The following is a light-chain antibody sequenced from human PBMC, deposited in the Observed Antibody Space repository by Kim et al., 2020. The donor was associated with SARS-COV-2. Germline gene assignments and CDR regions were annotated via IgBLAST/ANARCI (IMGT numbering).Light chain of an antibody. CDR3: CSYAVGKSYV. Sequence: GQSLTISCTGNSNNVGKYVFVSWYQHHPGKAPKLLIYEVSQRPSGVSNRFSGSKSANTASLTISDLQADDEADYYCCSYAVGKSYVFGTGTKVTVL. J-gene: IGLJ1*01. V-gene: IGLV2-23*02. CDR1: SNNVGKYVF. CDR2: EVS.